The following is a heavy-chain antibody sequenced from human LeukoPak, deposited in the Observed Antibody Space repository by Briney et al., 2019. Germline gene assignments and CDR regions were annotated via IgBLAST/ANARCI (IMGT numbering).Heavy chain of an antibody. CDR1: GGSFSGYY. Sequence: PSETLSLTCAVYGGSFSGYYWSWIRQPPGKGLEWIGEINHSGSTNYNPSLKSRVTISVDTSKNQFSLKLSTVTAADTAVHYCARGRYSYGYWGQGTLVTVSS. CDR2: INHSGST. CDR3: ARGRYSYGY. V-gene: IGHV4-34*01. J-gene: IGHJ4*02. D-gene: IGHD5-18*01.